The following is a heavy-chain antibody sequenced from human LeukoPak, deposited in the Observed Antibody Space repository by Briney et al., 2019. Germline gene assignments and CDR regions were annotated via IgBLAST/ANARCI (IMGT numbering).Heavy chain of an antibody. J-gene: IGHJ4*02. CDR3: GRGGFGEPADY. CDR2: IYHSGST. CDR1: GYSISSVYY. V-gene: IGHV4-38-2*02. Sequence: SETLSLTCTVSGYSISSVYYWGWIRQPPGKGLEWIGSIYHSGSTYYNPSLKSRVTISVDTSKNQFSLKLSSVTAADPAVYFCGRGGFGEPADYWGQGTLVTVSS. D-gene: IGHD3-10*01.